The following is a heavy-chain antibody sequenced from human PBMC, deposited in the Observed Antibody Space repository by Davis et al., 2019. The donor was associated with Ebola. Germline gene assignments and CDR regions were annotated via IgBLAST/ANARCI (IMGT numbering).Heavy chain of an antibody. J-gene: IGHJ3*02. CDR3: AKAQECSSTTCYAFDI. CDR2: ISGSGDST. Sequence: GGSLRLSCAASGFTFSSYAMSWVRQAPGKGLEWVSGISGSGDSTYYADSVKGRFTISRDNSKNTLYLQMNSLRAEDTAVYYCAKAQECSSTTCYAFDIWGQGTVVTVSS. V-gene: IGHV3-23*01. CDR1: GFTFSSYA. D-gene: IGHD2-2*01.